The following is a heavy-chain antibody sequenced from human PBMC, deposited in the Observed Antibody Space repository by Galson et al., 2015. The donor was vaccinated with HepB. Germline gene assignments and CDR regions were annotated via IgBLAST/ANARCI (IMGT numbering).Heavy chain of an antibody. CDR1: GFTFSSYS. V-gene: IGHV3-21*01. Sequence: SLRLSCAASGFTFSSYSMNWVRQAPGKGLEWVSSISSSSSYIYYADSVKGRFTISRDNAKNSLYLQMNSLRAEDTAVYYCAGDTLRRYCSGGSCYSALIAFDIWGQGTMVTVSS. D-gene: IGHD2-15*01. CDR2: ISSSSSYI. CDR3: AGDTLRRYCSGGSCYSALIAFDI. J-gene: IGHJ3*02.